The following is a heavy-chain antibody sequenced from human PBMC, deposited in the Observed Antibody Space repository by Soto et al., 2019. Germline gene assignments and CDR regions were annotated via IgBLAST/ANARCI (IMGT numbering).Heavy chain of an antibody. CDR3: AKDRTFVY. J-gene: IGHJ4*02. Sequence: QVQLVESGGGVVQPGRSLRLSCAASGFTFSSYGMHWVRQAPGKGLEWVAVISYDGSNKYYADSVKGRFTISRDNSKNTLYLQMNSLRAEDTAVYYCAKDRTFVYWGQGTLVTVSS. V-gene: IGHV3-30*18. CDR1: GFTFSSYG. CDR2: ISYDGSNK.